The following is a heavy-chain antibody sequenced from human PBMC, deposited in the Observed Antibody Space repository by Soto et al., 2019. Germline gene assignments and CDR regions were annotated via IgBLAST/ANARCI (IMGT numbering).Heavy chain of an antibody. V-gene: IGHV3-23*01. D-gene: IGHD4-17*01. J-gene: IGHJ4*02. CDR3: VGDTRY. CDR2: ISGSGGST. CDR1: GFTFSSYA. Sequence: GGSLRLSCAASGFTFSSYAMSWVRQAPGKGLEWVSAISGSGGSTYYADSVKGRFTLCRDNTKNPVYLQMDRLRAEDTAVYYCVGDTRYRGQGNLV.